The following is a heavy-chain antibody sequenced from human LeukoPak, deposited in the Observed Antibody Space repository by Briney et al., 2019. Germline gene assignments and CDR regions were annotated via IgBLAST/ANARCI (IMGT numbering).Heavy chain of an antibody. Sequence: GGSLRLSCAASGFTFSSYAMHWVRQAPGKGLEWVAIISYDGGNKDYADSVKGRFTISRDNSKNTLYLQMNSLKTEDTAVYYCTGEHSSGYYYVVGDAFDIWGQGTMVTVSS. CDR3: TGEHSSGYYYVVGDAFDI. CDR2: ISYDGGNK. CDR1: GFTFSSYA. J-gene: IGHJ3*02. D-gene: IGHD3-22*01. V-gene: IGHV3-30-3*01.